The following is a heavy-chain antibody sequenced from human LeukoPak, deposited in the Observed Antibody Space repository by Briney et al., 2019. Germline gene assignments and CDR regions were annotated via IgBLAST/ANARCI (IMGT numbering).Heavy chain of an antibody. CDR1: GYTFTGYY. CDR2: INPSGGST. J-gene: IGHJ2*01. D-gene: IGHD3-22*01. CDR3: ARGALPFYYYDSSGYYPEDL. V-gene: IGHV1-46*01. Sequence: ASVKVSCKASGYTFTGYYMHWVRQAPRQGLEWMGIINPSGGSTSYAQKFQGRVTMTRDMSTSTVYMELSSLRSEDTAVYYCARGALPFYYYDSSGYYPEDLWGRGTLVTVSS.